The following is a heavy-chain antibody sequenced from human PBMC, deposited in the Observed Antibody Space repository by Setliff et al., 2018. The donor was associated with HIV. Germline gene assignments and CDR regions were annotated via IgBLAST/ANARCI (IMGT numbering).Heavy chain of an antibody. J-gene: IGHJ4*02. CDR1: GGSISSDY. CDR3: ARLRSELGVFDY. D-gene: IGHD1-26*01. CDR2: AYHSGST. Sequence: ASETLSLTCTVSGGSISSDYWSWIRQPPGKGLEWIGYAYHSGSTNYNPSLKSRVTISVDTSKNQFSMKLRSVTAADTAVYYCARLRSELGVFDYWVQGTLVTVSS. V-gene: IGHV4-59*08.